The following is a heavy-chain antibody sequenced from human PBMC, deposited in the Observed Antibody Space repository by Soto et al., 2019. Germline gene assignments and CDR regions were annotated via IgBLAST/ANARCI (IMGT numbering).Heavy chain of an antibody. CDR2: TWHDGSNK. D-gene: IGHD1-26*01. CDR1: GVNLGSSA. J-gene: IGHJ5*02. CDR3: ARDISGSIDL. V-gene: IGHV3-33*01. Sequence: GGPLGLCCTSSGVNLGSSAIHWVRQAPGKGLEAVAFTWHDGSNKYYADSVKGRFSASRDSSNDVLYLQMDNLRDADTAIYYCARDISGSIDLWGQGNLVTVSS.